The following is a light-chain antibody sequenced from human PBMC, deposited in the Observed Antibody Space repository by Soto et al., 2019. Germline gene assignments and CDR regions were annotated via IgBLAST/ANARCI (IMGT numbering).Light chain of an antibody. CDR2: GAS. J-gene: IGKJ1*01. CDR1: QSVSSSY. Sequence: EIVLTHSPGTLSLSPGERATLSCRASQSVSSSYLAWYQQKPGQAPRLLIYGASTRATGIPARFSGSGSGTEFTLTISSLQSEDFAGYYCQQYNNWPPTWTFGQGTKVDIK. V-gene: IGKV3-15*01. CDR3: QQYNNWPPTWT.